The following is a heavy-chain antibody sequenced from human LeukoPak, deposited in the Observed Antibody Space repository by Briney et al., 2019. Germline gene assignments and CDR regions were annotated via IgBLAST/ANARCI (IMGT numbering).Heavy chain of an antibody. D-gene: IGHD6-19*01. J-gene: IGHJ4*02. CDR2: MYYSGNT. V-gene: IGHV4-59*01. Sequence: SETLSLTCTVSGGSISSYYWTRIRQPPGKGLEWIGYMYYSGNTKYNPSLKGRVTISIDTSKNQFSLNLNSVTAADTAVYYCASSLYSSSPFDYWGQGTLVTVSS. CDR1: GGSISSYY. CDR3: ASSLYSSSPFDY.